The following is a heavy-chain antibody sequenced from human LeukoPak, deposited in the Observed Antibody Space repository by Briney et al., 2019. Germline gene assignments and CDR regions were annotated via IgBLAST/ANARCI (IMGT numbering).Heavy chain of an antibody. V-gene: IGHV1-8*01. CDR2: MNSYSGNT. CDR1: VYTFDNYD. Sequence: GASVTVSFMTSVYTFDNYDINGVGQAAGQGREGMGWMNSYSGNTGYAHKFQGRVLMTTNTSMTTAYMELRGLRSEDTAIYYCARGAPVAIFGPGYDQYFEYWGQGTVVAVSS. J-gene: IGHJ4*02. D-gene: IGHD3-3*01. CDR3: ARGAPVAIFGPGYDQYFEY.